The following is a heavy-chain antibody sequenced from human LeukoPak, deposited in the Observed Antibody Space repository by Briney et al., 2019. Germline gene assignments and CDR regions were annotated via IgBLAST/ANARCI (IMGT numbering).Heavy chain of an antibody. CDR3: ARAHGIAAAYDY. V-gene: IGHV3-30*03. J-gene: IGHJ4*02. Sequence: GGSLRLSRAASGFTFSSYGIHWVRQAPGKGLEWVAVVSSDGSNKYYADSVKGRFSISRDTSKNTLYLQMNSLGAEDTAVYYCARAHGIAAAYDYWGQGTLVTVSS. CDR1: GFTFSSYG. D-gene: IGHD6-13*01. CDR2: VSSDGSNK.